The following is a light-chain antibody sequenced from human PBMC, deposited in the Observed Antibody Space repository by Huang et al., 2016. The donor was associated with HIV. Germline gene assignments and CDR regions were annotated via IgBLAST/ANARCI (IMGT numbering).Light chain of an antibody. V-gene: IGKV3-15*01. J-gene: IGKJ2*01. CDR3: QHYRVWPPVYT. Sequence: EIVMTQSPATLSVSPGERATLSGRASQTVSSNLAWYQQKPGQAPRLLIYAASTRATDIPARCSGSGSGTEFTLTISSLQSEDFAVYYCQHYRVWPPVYTFGQGTKLEIK. CDR1: QTVSSN. CDR2: AAS.